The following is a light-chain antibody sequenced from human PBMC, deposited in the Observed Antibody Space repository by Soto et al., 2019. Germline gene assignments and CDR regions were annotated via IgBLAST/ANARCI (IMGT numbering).Light chain of an antibody. CDR1: QSISSW. J-gene: IGKJ1*01. CDR2: DAS. Sequence: DVRMSQSPSTLSASVGDRVTITCRASQSISSWLAWYQQKPGKAPKFLIYDASSLESGVPSRFSGSGSGTDFTLTISSLQPEDFATYYCQQSYSTPQTFGQGTKVDIK. CDR3: QQSYSTPQT. V-gene: IGKV1-5*01.